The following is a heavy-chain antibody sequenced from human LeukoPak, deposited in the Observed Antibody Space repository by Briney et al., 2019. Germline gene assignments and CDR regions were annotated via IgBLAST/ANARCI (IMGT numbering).Heavy chain of an antibody. CDR1: GGSISSSSYY. CDR2: IYYSGST. D-gene: IGHD5-18*01. CDR3: ARREYSYGPDWAFDI. Sequence: SETLSLTCTVSGGSISSSSYYWGWIRQPPGKGLEWIGSIYYSGSTYYNPSLKSRVTISVDTSKNQFSLKLSSVTAADTAVYCCARREYSYGPDWAFDIWGQGTMVTVSS. J-gene: IGHJ3*02. V-gene: IGHV4-39*01.